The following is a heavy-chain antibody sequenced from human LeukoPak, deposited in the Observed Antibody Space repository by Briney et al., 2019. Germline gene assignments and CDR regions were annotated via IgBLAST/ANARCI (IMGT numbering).Heavy chain of an antibody. Sequence: ASVKVSCTASGYTFTGYYMHWVRQAPGQGLEWMGWINPNSGGTNYAQKFQGRVTMTRDTSISTAYMELSRLRSDDTAVYYCARALADYDFWSGTMGGYYYYYYMDVWGKGTTVTVSS. CDR2: INPNSGGT. CDR3: ARALADYDFWSGTMGGYYYYYYMDV. CDR1: GYTFTGYY. V-gene: IGHV1-2*02. J-gene: IGHJ6*03. D-gene: IGHD3-3*01.